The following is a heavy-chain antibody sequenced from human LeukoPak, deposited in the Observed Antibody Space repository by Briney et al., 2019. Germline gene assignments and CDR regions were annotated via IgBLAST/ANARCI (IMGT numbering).Heavy chain of an antibody. CDR1: GFTFSSYS. CDR2: ISSISSYI. D-gene: IGHD2-15*01. V-gene: IGHV3-21*01. Sequence: GGSLRLSCAASGFTFSSYSINWFRQAPGKGLEWVSSISSISSYIYYADSVKGRFTISRDNAKNSLYLQMNSLRAEDTAVYYCARDPTPRYCSGGSCYTHYGMDVWGQGTTVTVSS. CDR3: ARDPTPRYCSGGSCYTHYGMDV. J-gene: IGHJ6*02.